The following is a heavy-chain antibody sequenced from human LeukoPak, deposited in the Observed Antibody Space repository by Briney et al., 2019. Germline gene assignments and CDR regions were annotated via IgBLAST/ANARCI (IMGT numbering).Heavy chain of an antibody. CDR1: GGSFSGYY. J-gene: IGHJ4*02. CDR2: INHSGST. D-gene: IGHD2-2*01. CDR3: ARGVGYCSSTSCKRDY. V-gene: IGHV4-34*01. Sequence: PSETLSLTCAVYGGSFSGYYWSWIRQPPGKGLEWIGEINHSGSTNYNPSLKSRVTISVDTSKNQFSLKLSFVTAADTAVYYCARGVGYCSSTSCKRDYWGQGTLVTVSS.